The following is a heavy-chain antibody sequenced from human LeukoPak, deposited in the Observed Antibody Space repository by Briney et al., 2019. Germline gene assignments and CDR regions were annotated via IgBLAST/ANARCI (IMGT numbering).Heavy chain of an antibody. D-gene: IGHD1-14*01. J-gene: IGHJ4*02. CDR1: GYTLTELS. V-gene: IGHV1-24*01. CDR3: ATSQPLGFRIPFDY. CDR2: FDPEDGET. Sequence: ASVKVSCKVSGYTLTELSMHWVRQAPGKGLEWMGGFDPEDGETIYAQKFQGGVTMTEDTSTDTAYMELSSLRSEDTAVYYCATSQPLGFRIPFDYWGQGTLVTVSS.